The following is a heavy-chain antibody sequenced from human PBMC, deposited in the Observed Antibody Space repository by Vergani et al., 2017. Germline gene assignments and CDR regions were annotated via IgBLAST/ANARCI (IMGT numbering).Heavy chain of an antibody. J-gene: IGHJ5*02. CDR3: AKTHDFSSLYSSYNWFDP. CDR1: GYRITNYW. Sequence: EVQLVQSGAEVKKPGESLKISCQGSGYRITNYWIAWVRQRPGKGLEWRGIIYAGDSDVRYSPSFQGQVTMSVDKSLSTAYLQWSSLKASDTATYYCAKTHDFSSLYSSYNWFDPWGQGTQVTVSS. V-gene: IGHV5-51*03. CDR2: IYAGDSDV. D-gene: IGHD3-3*01.